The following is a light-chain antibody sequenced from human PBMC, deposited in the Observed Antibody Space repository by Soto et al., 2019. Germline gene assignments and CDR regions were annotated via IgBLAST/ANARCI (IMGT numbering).Light chain of an antibody. V-gene: IGKV3-20*01. J-gene: IGKJ2*01. CDR1: QSVSSSY. CDR2: GAS. CDR3: QQYGSSPPYT. Sequence: EIVLTQSPGTLSLSPGERATLSCRASQSVSSSYLAWYQQKPGQAPRLLIYGASSRATGIPDRFSGSGSGKDFTLTISRLGPEDFAVYYCQQYGSSPPYTFGQGNKLEIK.